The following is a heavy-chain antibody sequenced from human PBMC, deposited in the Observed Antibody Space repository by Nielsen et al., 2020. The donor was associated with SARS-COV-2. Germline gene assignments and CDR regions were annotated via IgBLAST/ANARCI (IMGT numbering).Heavy chain of an antibody. Sequence: LKISCAASGFTFSSYGMHWVRQAPGKGLEWVSGISWNSGSIGYADSVKGRFTISRDNAKNSLYLQMNSLRAEDTAVYYCAKDVTLEVFWSGYGMDVWGQGTTVTVSS. CDR3: AKDVTLEVFWSGYGMDV. J-gene: IGHJ6*02. CDR2: ISWNSGSI. CDR1: GFTFSSYG. V-gene: IGHV3-9*01. D-gene: IGHD3-3*01.